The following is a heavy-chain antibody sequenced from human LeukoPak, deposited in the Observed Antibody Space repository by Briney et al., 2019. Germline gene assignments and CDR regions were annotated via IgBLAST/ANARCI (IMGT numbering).Heavy chain of an antibody. CDR2: ISGSGGST. CDR3: AKGTGSGWSWYYFDY. Sequence: GRSLRLSCAASGFTFSGFAMSWVRQAPGEWLEWVSAISGSGGSTYYANSVKGRFTISRDNSKNTLYLQMNSLRAEDTAVYYCAKGTGSGWSWYYFDYWGQGTLVTVSS. V-gene: IGHV3-23*01. D-gene: IGHD6-19*01. CDR1: GFTFSGFA. J-gene: IGHJ4*02.